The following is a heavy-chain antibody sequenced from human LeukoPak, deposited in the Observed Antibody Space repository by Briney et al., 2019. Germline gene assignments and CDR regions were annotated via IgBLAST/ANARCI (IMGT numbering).Heavy chain of an antibody. J-gene: IGHJ3*02. CDR2: ISGDGGST. CDR1: GFTFDDYA. V-gene: IGHV3-43*02. Sequence: PGGSLRLSCAASGFTFDDYAMHWVHQAPGKGLEWVSLISGDGGSTYYADSVKGRFTISRDNSKNSLYLQMNSLRTEDTALYYCAKDRGPKRITIFGVVISYDAFDIWGQGTMVTVSS. D-gene: IGHD3-3*01. CDR3: AKDRGPKRITIFGVVISYDAFDI.